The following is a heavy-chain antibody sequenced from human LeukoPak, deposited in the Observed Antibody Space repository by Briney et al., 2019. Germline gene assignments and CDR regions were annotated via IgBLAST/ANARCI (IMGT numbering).Heavy chain of an antibody. CDR3: ARDSPERGYSYGPLDNYFDY. J-gene: IGHJ4*02. CDR2: IKQDGSEK. V-gene: IGHV3-7*01. D-gene: IGHD5-18*01. Sequence: GGSLRLSCAASGFTFISYWMSWVRQAPGKGLEWVANIKQDGSEKYYVGSVKGRFTISRDNAKNSLYLQMNSLRAEDTAVYYCARDSPERGYSYGPLDNYFDYWGQGTLVTVSS. CDR1: GFTFISYW.